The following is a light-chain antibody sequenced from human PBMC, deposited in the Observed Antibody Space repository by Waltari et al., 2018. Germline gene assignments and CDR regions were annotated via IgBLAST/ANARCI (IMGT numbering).Light chain of an antibody. Sequence: DIQMTQSPSSLSASVGDRVTITCRASQSISSYLNWYQQKPGEAPKLLIDAASSLQSGVPSRFSGSRSGTDFTLTISSLEPEDFATYYCQQSYSTPFTFGPGTKVDIK. CDR2: AAS. V-gene: IGKV1-39*01. J-gene: IGKJ3*01. CDR3: QQSYSTPFT. CDR1: QSISSY.